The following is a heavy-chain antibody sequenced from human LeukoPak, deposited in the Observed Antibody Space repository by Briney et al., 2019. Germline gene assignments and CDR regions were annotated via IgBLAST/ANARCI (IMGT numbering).Heavy chain of an antibody. CDR2: INPNSGGT. CDR1: GYTFSGYY. CDR3: AISNDYYLLTGAFNI. Sequence: ASVTASCKASGYTFSGYYNHWVRQAPGQGLEWMGWINPNSGGTNYAQKFQGRVTMTRDTSISTSYMELSGLRSDDTAVYYCAISNDYYLLTGAFNIWGQGRMLRVSS. J-gene: IGHJ3*02. V-gene: IGHV1-2*02. D-gene: IGHD2/OR15-2a*01.